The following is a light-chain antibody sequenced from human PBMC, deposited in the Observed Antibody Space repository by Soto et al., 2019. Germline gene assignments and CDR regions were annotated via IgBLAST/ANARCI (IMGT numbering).Light chain of an antibody. V-gene: IGKV1-5*03. Sequence: TLSASVGDRVTITCRASQSISSWLAWYQQKPGKAPKLLIYKASSLESGVPSRFSGSGSGTEFTLTISSLQPDDFATYYCQQYNSWWTFGQGTKVDIK. J-gene: IGKJ1*01. CDR1: QSISSW. CDR2: KAS. CDR3: QQYNSWWT.